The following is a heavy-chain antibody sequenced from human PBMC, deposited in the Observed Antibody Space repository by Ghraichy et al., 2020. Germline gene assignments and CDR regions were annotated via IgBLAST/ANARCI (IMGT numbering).Heavy chain of an antibody. Sequence: SETLSLTCAVYGGSVRGHYWTWIRQPPGKGLQWIGEINDSGNTNYMPSLESRVTISVDTSKNQFSLRLTSLTAADTAVYYCAGGGVPDAYDIWGEVTMVTFAS. V-gene: IGHV4-34*01. CDR1: GGSVRGHY. J-gene: IGHJ3*02. CDR3: AGGGVPDAYDI. CDR2: INDSGNT. D-gene: IGHD2-8*01.